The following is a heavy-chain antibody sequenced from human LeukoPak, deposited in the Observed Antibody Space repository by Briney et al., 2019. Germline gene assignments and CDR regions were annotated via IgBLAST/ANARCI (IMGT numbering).Heavy chain of an antibody. Sequence: SGGSLRLSCAASGFTFSTYGMNWVRQAPGKGPEWLSYISSSGDTIFYAGSVKGRLTMSRDNAKNSVYLQMNSLRAEDTALYYCARGGWRDVFDIWGQGTMVTVSS. V-gene: IGHV3-48*03. CDR1: GFTFSTYG. J-gene: IGHJ3*02. CDR3: ARGGWRDVFDI. D-gene: IGHD2-15*01. CDR2: ISSSGDTI.